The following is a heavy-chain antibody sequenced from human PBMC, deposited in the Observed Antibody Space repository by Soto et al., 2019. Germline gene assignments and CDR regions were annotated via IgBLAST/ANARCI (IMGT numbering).Heavy chain of an antibody. V-gene: IGHV3-15*01. D-gene: IGHD3-3*01. Sequence: GGSLRLSCAASGFTFSNAWVSGVRQAPGKGLEWVGRIKSKTDGGTTDYAAPVKGRFTISRDDSKNTLYLQMNSLKTEDTAVYYCTTESKPDKICGVLITMTNAFDLWGEGTRVNVS. CDR1: GFTFSNAW. J-gene: IGHJ3*01. CDR3: TTESKPDKICGVLITMTNAFDL. CDR2: IKSKTDGGTT.